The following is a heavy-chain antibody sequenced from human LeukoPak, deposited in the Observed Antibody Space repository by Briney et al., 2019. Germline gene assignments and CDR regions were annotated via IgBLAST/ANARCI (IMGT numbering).Heavy chain of an antibody. D-gene: IGHD6-19*01. Sequence: GSLRLSCTASGFTFSNCWMTWVRQAPGKGMEWVANIKQDGREKYYVDSVTGRFTISRDNAKNLLFLQMSSLSPEDTAVYYCARKAGKMFDYWGQGTLVTASS. CDR3: ARKAGKMFDY. CDR1: GFTFSNCW. V-gene: IGHV3-7*01. CDR2: IKQDGREK. J-gene: IGHJ4*02.